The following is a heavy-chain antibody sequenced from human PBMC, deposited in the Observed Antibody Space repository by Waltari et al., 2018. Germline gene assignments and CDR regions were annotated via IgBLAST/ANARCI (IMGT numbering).Heavy chain of an antibody. CDR2: ISYDGSNK. Sequence: QVQLVESGGGVVQPGRSLRLSCAASGFTFSSYAMHWVRQAPGKGLEWVAVISYDGSNKYYADSVKGRFTISRDNAKNSLYLQMNSLRAEDTAVYYCARDRSKGGQQLVRLSWFDPWGQGTLVTVSS. V-gene: IGHV3-30*07. J-gene: IGHJ5*02. CDR1: GFTFSSYA. D-gene: IGHD6-6*01. CDR3: ARDRSKGGQQLVRLSWFDP.